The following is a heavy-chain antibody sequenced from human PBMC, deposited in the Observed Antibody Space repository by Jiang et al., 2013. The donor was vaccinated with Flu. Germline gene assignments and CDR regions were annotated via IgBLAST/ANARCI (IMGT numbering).Heavy chain of an antibody. D-gene: IGHD2-21*02. V-gene: IGHV1-69*04. CDR2: IIPILGIA. CDR1: GGTFSSYA. CDR3: ARRNLRVTATADAFDI. Sequence: SGAEVKKPGSSVKVSCKASGGTFSSYAISWVRQAPGQGLEWMGRIIPILGIANYAQKFQGRVTITADKSTSTAYMELSSLRSEDTAVYYCARRNLRVTATADAFDIWGQGTMVTVSS. J-gene: IGHJ3*02.